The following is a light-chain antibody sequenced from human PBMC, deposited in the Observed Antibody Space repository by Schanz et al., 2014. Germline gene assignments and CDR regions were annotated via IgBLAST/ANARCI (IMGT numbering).Light chain of an antibody. Sequence: QSALTQPPSASGSPGQSVTISCTGTSSDVGGYNYVSWYQHHPGKAPKLIIYDVSNRPSGVSNRFSGSKSGNTASLTISGLQAEDEADYYCSSYTSRSTLFGGGTKLTVL. CDR1: SSDVGGYNY. V-gene: IGLV2-14*03. CDR3: SSYTSRSTL. CDR2: DVS. J-gene: IGLJ3*02.